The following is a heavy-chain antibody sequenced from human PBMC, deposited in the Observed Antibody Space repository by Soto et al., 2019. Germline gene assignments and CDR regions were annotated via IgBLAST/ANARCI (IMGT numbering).Heavy chain of an antibody. CDR3: AKQRAGYGSGSDTFYFDF. CDR1: GFTFSTYA. V-gene: IGHV3-23*01. J-gene: IGHJ4*02. D-gene: IGHD3-10*01. Sequence: PGGSLRLSCSTSGFTFSTYAMNRVRQAPGKGLEWVSALSGSGGTTYYADSVRGRFTISRDNSKNTLFLQMSSLRAEDTALYYCAKQRAGYGSGSDTFYFDFWGQGTLVTVSS. CDR2: LSGSGGTT.